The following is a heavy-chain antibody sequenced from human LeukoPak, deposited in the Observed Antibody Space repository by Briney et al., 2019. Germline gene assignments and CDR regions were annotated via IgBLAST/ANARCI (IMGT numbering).Heavy chain of an antibody. CDR3: AKDHVPVAYCGGHCYSDYFDY. CDR2: ISGSGGST. CDR1: GFTFSSYA. Sequence: PGGSLRLSCAASGFTFSSYALSWVRQAPGKGLEWVSVISGSGGSTYYADSVKGRFTISRDNSKNTLYLQMNSLRDEDTSVYYCAKDHVPVAYCGGHCYSDYFDYWGQGTLVTVSS. V-gene: IGHV3-23*01. J-gene: IGHJ4*02. D-gene: IGHD2-21*02.